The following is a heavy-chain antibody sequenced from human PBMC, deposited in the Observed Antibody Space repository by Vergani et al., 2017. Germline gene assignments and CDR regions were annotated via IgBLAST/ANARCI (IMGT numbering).Heavy chain of an antibody. CDR1: GFTFNQYG. V-gene: IGHV3-33*01. Sequence: QVQLVESGGGVVQPGRSLRLSCAASGFTFNQYGMHWVRQAPGKGLEWVAVTWYDGNNKQYADSVKGRFTISRDNSKSTMYLQMNSLRDEDTGVYYCATKSCGTPGCQIGYFSEWGQGTLVTVSS. D-gene: IGHD1-1*01. J-gene: IGHJ1*01. CDR2: TWYDGNNK. CDR3: ATKSCGTPGCQIGYFSE.